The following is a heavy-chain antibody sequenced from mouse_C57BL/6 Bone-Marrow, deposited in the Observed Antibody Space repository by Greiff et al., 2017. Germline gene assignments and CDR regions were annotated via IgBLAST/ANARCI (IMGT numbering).Heavy chain of an antibody. CDR1: GFTFSSYA. D-gene: IGHD2-3*01. CDR2: ISDGGSYT. J-gene: IGHJ1*03. Sequence: EVQRVESGGGLVKPGGSLKLSCAASGFTFSSYAMSWVRQTPEKRLEWVATISDGGSYTYYPDNVKGRFTISRDNAKNNLYLQMSHLKSEDTAMYYCARDHRWLLLWYFDVWGTGTTVTVSS. V-gene: IGHV5-4*01. CDR3: ARDHRWLLLWYFDV.